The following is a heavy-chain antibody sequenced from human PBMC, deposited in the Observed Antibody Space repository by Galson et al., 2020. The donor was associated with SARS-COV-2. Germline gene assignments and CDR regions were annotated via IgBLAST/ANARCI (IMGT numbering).Heavy chain of an antibody. CDR1: GFTFSSYS. Sequence: NSGGSLRLSCAASGFTFSSYSMNWVRQAPGKGLEWVSSISSSSSYIYYADSVKGRFTISRDNAKNSLYLQMNSLRAEDTAVYYCARDHLWFGELLPGDYYYYYMDVWGKGTTVTSSS. CDR3: ARDHLWFGELLPGDYYYYYMDV. V-gene: IGHV3-21*01. J-gene: IGHJ6*03. D-gene: IGHD3-10*01. CDR2: ISSSSSYI.